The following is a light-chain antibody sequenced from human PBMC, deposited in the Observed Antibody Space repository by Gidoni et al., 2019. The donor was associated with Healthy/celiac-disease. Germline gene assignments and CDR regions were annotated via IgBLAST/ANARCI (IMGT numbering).Light chain of an antibody. CDR2: QDS. V-gene: IGLV3-1*01. CDR3: QAWDSSTVV. Sequence: SYELTQPPSVSFSPGKTARITCSGDKLGDKYACWYQHKPGQYPVLVIYQDSKRPSGIPERFSGSKAGNTATLTISGTQAMDEADYYCQAWDSSTVVFGGGTKLTVL. J-gene: IGLJ2*01. CDR1: KLGDKY.